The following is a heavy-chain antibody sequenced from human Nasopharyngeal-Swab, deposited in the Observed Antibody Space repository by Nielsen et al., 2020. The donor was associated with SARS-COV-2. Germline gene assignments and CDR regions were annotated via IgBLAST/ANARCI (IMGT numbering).Heavy chain of an antibody. D-gene: IGHD2-2*01. J-gene: IGHJ5*02. Sequence: ERQMPGKGMEWMGRIDPSDSYTNYSPSFQGHVTISADKSISTAYLQWSSLKASDTAMYYCARPVGASNTNWFDPWGQGTLVTVSS. V-gene: IGHV5-10-1*01. CDR2: IDPSDSYT. CDR3: ARPVGASNTNWFDP.